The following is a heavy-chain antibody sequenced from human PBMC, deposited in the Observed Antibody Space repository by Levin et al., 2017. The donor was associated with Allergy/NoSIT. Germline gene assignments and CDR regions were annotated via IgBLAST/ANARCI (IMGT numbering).Heavy chain of an antibody. D-gene: IGHD1-26*01. CDR3: VCWGATATLGLDY. CDR2: ISSNGGST. J-gene: IGHJ4*02. V-gene: IGHV3-64D*06. Sequence: GGSLRLSCSASGFTFSSYAMHWVRQAPGKGLEYVSAISSNGGSTYYADSVKGRFTISRDNSKNTLYLQMSSLRAEDTAVYYCVCWGATATLGLDYWGQGTLVTVSS. CDR1: GFTFSSYA.